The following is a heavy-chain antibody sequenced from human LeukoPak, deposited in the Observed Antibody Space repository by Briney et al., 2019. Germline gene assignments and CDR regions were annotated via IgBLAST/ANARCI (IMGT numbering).Heavy chain of an antibody. V-gene: IGHV3-48*03. CDR3: ARVGVVVAATGNLWYDP. J-gene: IGHJ5*02. CDR1: GFTFSSYE. Sequence: GGSLRLSCAASGFTFSSYEMNWVRQAPGKGLEWVSYISSSGTTIYYADSVKGRFTISRDNAKNSLYLQMNSLRAEDTAVYYCARVGVVVAATGNLWYDPWGQGTLVTVSS. CDR2: ISSSGTTI. D-gene: IGHD2-15*01.